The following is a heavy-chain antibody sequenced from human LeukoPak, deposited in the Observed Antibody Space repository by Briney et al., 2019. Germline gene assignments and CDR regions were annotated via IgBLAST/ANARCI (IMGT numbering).Heavy chain of an antibody. V-gene: IGHV1-46*01. CDR1: GYTFTNFH. Sequence: GASVKVSCKASGYTFTNFHIRRVRQAPGQGLEWMGIINPSGGSTRYAQKFQGRVIMTRDTSTTTVYMDLHRLTSEDAAVYYCARDRRELRRLDAFDIWGQGTMVTVSS. CDR3: ARDRRELRRLDAFDI. J-gene: IGHJ3*02. D-gene: IGHD1-26*01. CDR2: INPSGGST.